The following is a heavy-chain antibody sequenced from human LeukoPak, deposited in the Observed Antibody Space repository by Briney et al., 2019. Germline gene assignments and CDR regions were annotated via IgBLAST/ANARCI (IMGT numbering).Heavy chain of an antibody. D-gene: IGHD1-26*01. CDR1: GGSFSGYY. CDR2: INHSGST. Sequence: TSETLSLTCAVYGGSFSGYYWSWIRQPPGKGLEWIGEINHSGSTNYNPSLKSRVTISVDTSKNQFSLKLSSVTAADTAVYYCARDTGYYHYWGQGTLVTVSS. CDR3: ARDTGYYHY. J-gene: IGHJ4*02. V-gene: IGHV4-34*01.